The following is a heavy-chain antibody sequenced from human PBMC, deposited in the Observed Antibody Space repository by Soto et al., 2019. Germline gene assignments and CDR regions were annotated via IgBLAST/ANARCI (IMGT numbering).Heavy chain of an antibody. CDR3: ARDKGIAVAYYYYYGMDV. CDR2: IWYDGSNK. Sequence: GGSLSLSCAASGFTFSSYGMHWVRQAPGKGLEWVAVIWYDGSNKYYADSVKGRFTISRDNSKNTLYLQMNSLRAEDTAVYYCARDKGIAVAYYYYYGMDVWGQGTTVTVS. J-gene: IGHJ6*02. CDR1: GFTFSSYG. D-gene: IGHD6-19*01. V-gene: IGHV3-33*01.